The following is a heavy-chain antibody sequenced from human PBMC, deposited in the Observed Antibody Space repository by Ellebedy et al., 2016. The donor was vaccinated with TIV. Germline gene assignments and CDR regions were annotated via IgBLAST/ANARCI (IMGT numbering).Heavy chain of an antibody. V-gene: IGHV3-73*01. Sequence: GGSLRLSCAVSGFSFSNSNMHWVRQASGKGLEWIARIRGKTNNYAATYAASVRDRFTISRDDSKNTAYLQMNSLKTEDTAVYYCLSSDLFDSWGRGALVTVSS. CDR3: LSSDLFDS. D-gene: IGHD3-10*01. CDR1: GFSFSNSN. J-gene: IGHJ4*02. CDR2: IRGKTNNYAA.